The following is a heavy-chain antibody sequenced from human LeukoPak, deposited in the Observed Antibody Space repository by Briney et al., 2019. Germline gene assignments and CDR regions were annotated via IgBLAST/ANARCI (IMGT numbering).Heavy chain of an antibody. CDR2: VYYSETP. CDR1: GSVMSSYY. V-gene: IGHV4-59*01. D-gene: IGHD2-2*03. Sequence: SEALSLTCTVSGSVMSSYYWSWIRQPPGKGLEWIGNVYYSETPNYNPSLISRVSISLDTSKKVFSLNLKSVTAADTAIYYCARGLGYCSSTICSHRFDIWGQGTMVAVSS. CDR3: ARGLGYCSSTICSHRFDI. J-gene: IGHJ3*02.